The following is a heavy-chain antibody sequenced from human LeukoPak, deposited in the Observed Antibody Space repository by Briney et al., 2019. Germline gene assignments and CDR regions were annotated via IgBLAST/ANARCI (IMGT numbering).Heavy chain of an antibody. CDR1: GFTFSSYS. CDR3: ATAYSSSWADY. CDR2: ISSSSTI. J-gene: IGHJ4*02. D-gene: IGHD6-13*01. Sequence: HPGGSLRLSCAASGFTFSSYSMNWVRQAPGKGLEWVSYISSSSTIYYADSVKGRFTISRDNAKNSLYLRMNSLRAEDTAVYYCATAYSSSWADYWGQGTLVTVSS. V-gene: IGHV3-48*01.